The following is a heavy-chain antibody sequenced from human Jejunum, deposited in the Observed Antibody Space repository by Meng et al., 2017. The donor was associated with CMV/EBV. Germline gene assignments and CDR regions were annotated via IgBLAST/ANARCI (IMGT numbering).Heavy chain of an antibody. CDR3: ARQLDYYDTSGYSNSGY. V-gene: IGHV4-4*02. J-gene: IGHJ4*02. D-gene: IGHD3-22*01. Sequence: ASITSSDWWTWVRQAPGKGLEWIGEAYHGGHTNYNPSLKSRVTMSVDKSKNQLSLKLTFVTAEDTAIYYCARQLDYYDTSGYSNSGYWGQGTLVTVSS. CDR1: ASITSSDW. CDR2: AYHGGHT.